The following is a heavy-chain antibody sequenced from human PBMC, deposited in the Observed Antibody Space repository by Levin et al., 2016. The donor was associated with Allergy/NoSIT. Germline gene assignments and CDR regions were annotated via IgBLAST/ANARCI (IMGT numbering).Heavy chain of an antibody. CDR3: AHSSEKTAAATETHHYYYGMDV. D-gene: IGHD6-13*01. V-gene: IGHV2-5*01. J-gene: IGHJ6*02. CDR2: TYWNDDK. Sequence: WIRQPPGKALEWLAVTYWNDDKRYSPSLKSRLTITKDTSKNQVVLRMTNMDPVDTATYYCAHSSEKTAAATETHHYYYGMDVWGQGTTVTVSS.